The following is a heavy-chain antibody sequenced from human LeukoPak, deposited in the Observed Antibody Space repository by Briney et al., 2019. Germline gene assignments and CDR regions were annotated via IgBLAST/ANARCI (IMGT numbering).Heavy chain of an antibody. J-gene: IGHJ6*04. Sequence: KPGGSLRLSCAASGFTFSGYSMNWVRQAPGKRLEWVSSISSSSRYIFYAESVKGRFTVSRDIAKNTVYLEMNDLRAEDTALYYCAREIGYYFDSDDSRLRGRLDVWGKGTSVTVSS. CDR1: GFTFSGYS. CDR2: ISSSSRYI. V-gene: IGHV3-21*04. CDR3: AREIGYYFDSDDSRLRGRLDV. D-gene: IGHD3-22*01.